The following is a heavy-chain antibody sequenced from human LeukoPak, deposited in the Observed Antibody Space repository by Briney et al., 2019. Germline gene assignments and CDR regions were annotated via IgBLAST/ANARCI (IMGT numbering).Heavy chain of an antibody. Sequence: PGGSLRLSCAASGFTFSSYGMHWVRQAPGKGLEWVAVIWYDGSNKYYADSVKGRFTISRDNSKNTLYLQMNSLRAEDTAVYYCARDRYGSGSYGGYYFDYWGQGTLVTVSS. D-gene: IGHD3-10*01. J-gene: IGHJ4*02. CDR3: ARDRYGSGSYGGYYFDY. CDR1: GFTFSSYG. CDR2: IWYDGSNK. V-gene: IGHV3-33*01.